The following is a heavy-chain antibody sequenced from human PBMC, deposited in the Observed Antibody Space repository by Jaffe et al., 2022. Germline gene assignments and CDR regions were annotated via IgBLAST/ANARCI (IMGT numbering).Heavy chain of an antibody. CDR3: AKDSYYYGSGSYYNNPIVFDP. V-gene: IGHV3-30*02. J-gene: IGHJ5*02. D-gene: IGHD3-10*01. CDR1: GFTFRSYG. Sequence: QVQLVESGGGVVQPGGSLRLSCTASGFTFRSYGMHWVRQAPGKGLEWVAFIRYDGSNTYYPDSVKGRFTISRGNSMNTLYLQMDSLRPEDTAVYYCAKDSYYYGSGSYYNNPIVFDPWGQGTLVTVSS. CDR2: IRYDGSNT.